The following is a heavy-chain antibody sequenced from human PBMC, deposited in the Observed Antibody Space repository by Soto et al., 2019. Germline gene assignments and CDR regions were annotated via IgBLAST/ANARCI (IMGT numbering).Heavy chain of an antibody. V-gene: IGHV3-30-3*01. D-gene: IGHD3-3*01. CDR1: GFTFSSYA. Sequence: PGGSLRLSCAASGFTFSSYAMHWVRQAPGKGLEWVAVISYDGSNKYYADSVKGRFTISRDNSKNTLYLQMNSLRAEDTAVYYCASTYDFWSGYGLDYWGQGTLVTV. J-gene: IGHJ4*02. CDR3: ASTYDFWSGYGLDY. CDR2: ISYDGSNK.